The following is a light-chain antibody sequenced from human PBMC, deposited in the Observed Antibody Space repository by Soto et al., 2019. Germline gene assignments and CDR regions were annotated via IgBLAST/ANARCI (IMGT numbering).Light chain of an antibody. CDR2: GAS. J-gene: IGKJ1*01. CDR3: QQYNSWPPT. Sequence: EIVMTQSPATLSVSPGETVALSCRASQSVSSNLAWYHQKPGQPPRLLISGASTRATGLPARFSGSGSGTEFTLTIDSLQSADFAVYFCQQYNSWPPTFGQGTKVEIQ. V-gene: IGKV3-15*01. CDR1: QSVSSN.